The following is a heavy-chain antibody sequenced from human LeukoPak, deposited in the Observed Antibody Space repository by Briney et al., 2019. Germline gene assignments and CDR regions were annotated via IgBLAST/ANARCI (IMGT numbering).Heavy chain of an antibody. D-gene: IGHD3-16*01. CDR2: IYYSGST. V-gene: IGHV4-39*01. Sequence: SETLSLTCAVYGGSFSSSSYYWGWIRQPPGKGLEWIGSIYYSGSTYYNPSLKSRVTISVDTSKNQFSLKLSSVTAADTAVYYCARLWAVWGQGTWSPSPQ. J-gene: IGHJ4*02. CDR1: GGSFSSSSYY. CDR3: ARLWAV.